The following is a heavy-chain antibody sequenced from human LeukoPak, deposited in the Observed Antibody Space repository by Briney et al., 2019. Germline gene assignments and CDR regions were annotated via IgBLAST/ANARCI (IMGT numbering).Heavy chain of an antibody. V-gene: IGHV3-23*01. CDR2: ISGSGGST. CDR3: ARDYAKTFYWYFDL. J-gene: IGHJ2*01. D-gene: IGHD2/OR15-2a*01. CDR1: GFTFSSYA. Sequence: PGGSLRLSCAASGFTFSSYAMSWVRQAPGKGLEWVSGISGSGGSTYYADSVKGRFTISRDNSKNTLYLQMNSLRAEDTAVYYCARDYAKTFYWYFDLWGRGTLVTVSS.